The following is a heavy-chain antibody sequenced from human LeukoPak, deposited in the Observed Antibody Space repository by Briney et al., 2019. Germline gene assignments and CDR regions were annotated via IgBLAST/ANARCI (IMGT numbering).Heavy chain of an antibody. Sequence: SQTLSLTCTVSGGSISSGSYYWSWIRQPAGKGLEWIGRIYTSGSTNYNPSLKSRVTISVDTSKNQFSLKLSSVTAADTAVYYCARDQRYCSSTSCSRFDPWGQGTLVTVSS. D-gene: IGHD2-2*01. J-gene: IGHJ5*02. CDR1: GGSISSGSYY. V-gene: IGHV4-61*02. CDR2: IYTSGST. CDR3: ARDQRYCSSTSCSRFDP.